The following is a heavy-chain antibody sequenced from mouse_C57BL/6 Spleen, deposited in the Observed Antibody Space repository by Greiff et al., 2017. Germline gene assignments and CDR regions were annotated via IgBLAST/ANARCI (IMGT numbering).Heavy chain of an antibody. D-gene: IGHD1-1*01. Sequence: EVQLQQSGPELVKPGASVKISCKASGYTFTDYYMNWVKQSHGKSLEWIGDINPNNGGTSYNQKFKGKATLTVDKSSSTAYMELRSLTSEDSAVYYCASTYYYGSSHWYFDVWGTGTTVTVSS. CDR3: ASTYYYGSSHWYFDV. J-gene: IGHJ1*03. CDR1: GYTFTDYY. CDR2: INPNNGGT. V-gene: IGHV1-26*01.